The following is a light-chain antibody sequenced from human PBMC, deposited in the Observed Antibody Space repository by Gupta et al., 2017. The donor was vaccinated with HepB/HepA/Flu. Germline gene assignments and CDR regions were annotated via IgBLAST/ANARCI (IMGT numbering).Light chain of an antibody. J-gene: IGKJ1*01. Sequence: DIQMTQSPSSLSASVGDRVTFTCRASHDISNYVTWHQQRPGKVPRLLMYAATSSQPGVPSRFRGCGSGTDFTITITGLQPADVATYYCQNYNSAPWTFGQGTKVELK. CDR3: QNYNSAPWT. V-gene: IGKV1-27*01. CDR1: HDISNY. CDR2: AAT.